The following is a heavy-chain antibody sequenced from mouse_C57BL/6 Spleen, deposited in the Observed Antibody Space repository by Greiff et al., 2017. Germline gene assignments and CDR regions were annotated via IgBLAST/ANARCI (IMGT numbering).Heavy chain of an antibody. CDR3: ASIYYGKGDYFDY. Sequence: QVQLQQPGAKLVMPGASVKLSCKASGSTFPSYWLHWVKPRPGHGLEWIGEIDPSDSYTNYNQKFKGKSTLPVDKSSSTAYMQLSSLTSEDSAVYYCASIYYGKGDYFDYWGQGTTLTVSS. V-gene: IGHV1-69*01. D-gene: IGHD2-1*01. CDR1: GSTFPSYW. CDR2: IDPSDSYT. J-gene: IGHJ2*01.